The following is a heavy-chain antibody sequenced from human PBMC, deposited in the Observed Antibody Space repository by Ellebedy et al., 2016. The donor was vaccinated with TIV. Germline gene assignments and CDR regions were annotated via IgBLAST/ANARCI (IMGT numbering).Heavy chain of an antibody. V-gene: IGHV4-30-4*01. CDR1: GGSTSSGDYY. Sequence: MPSETLSLTCTVSGGSTSSGDYYWSWLRQPPGKGLEWIGYIYYSGSTYYNPSLKSRVTISVDTSKNQFSLKLSSVTAADTAVYYCARGEGLAAMVTFQEYWGQGTLVTVSS. CDR3: ARGEGLAAMVTFQEY. J-gene: IGHJ4*02. CDR2: IYYSGST. D-gene: IGHD5-18*01.